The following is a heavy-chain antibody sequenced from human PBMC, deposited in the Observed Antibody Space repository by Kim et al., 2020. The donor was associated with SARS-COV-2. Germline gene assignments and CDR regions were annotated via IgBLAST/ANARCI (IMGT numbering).Heavy chain of an antibody. V-gene: IGHV3-30*01. CDR3: ARHCGGDCYPI. CDR2: K. J-gene: IGHJ3*02. D-gene: IGHD2-21*02. Sequence: KYSADSVKGRFTISRDNSKNTLYLQMNSLRAEDTAVYYCARHCGGDCYPIWGQGTMVTVSS.